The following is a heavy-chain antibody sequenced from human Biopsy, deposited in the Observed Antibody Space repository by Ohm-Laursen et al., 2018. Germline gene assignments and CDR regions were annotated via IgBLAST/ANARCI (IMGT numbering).Heavy chain of an antibody. CDR3: ARDAEEFDSSGPRFDY. D-gene: IGHD3-22*01. CDR2: IWSDGNNK. V-gene: IGHV3-33*01. Sequence: SLRLSCAASGFTFSRHGIHWVRQAPGKGLEWVAVIWSDGNNKYYADSVKGRFTISRDTSRNTLYMQMNSLRAEDPALYYCARDAEEFDSSGPRFDYWGQGTLVTVSS. J-gene: IGHJ4*02. CDR1: GFTFSRHG.